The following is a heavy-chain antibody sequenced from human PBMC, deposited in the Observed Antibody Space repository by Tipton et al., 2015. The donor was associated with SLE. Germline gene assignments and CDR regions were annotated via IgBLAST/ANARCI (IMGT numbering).Heavy chain of an antibody. CDR1: GFTFSTYA. J-gene: IGHJ4*02. CDR3: AKRADVFDD. Sequence: SLRLSCAASGFTFSTYAMSWVRQAPGKGLEWVSVIYRGGSNTYYVDSVEGRFTISRDDSKNTLYLQMNSLRAEDTAVYYCAKRADVFDDWGQGTLVTVSS. V-gene: IGHV3-23*03. D-gene: IGHD1-26*01. CDR2: IYRGGSNT.